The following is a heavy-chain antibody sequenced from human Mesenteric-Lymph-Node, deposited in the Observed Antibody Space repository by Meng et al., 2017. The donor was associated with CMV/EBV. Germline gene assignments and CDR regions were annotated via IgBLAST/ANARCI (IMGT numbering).Heavy chain of an antibody. D-gene: IGHD3-3*01. CDR2: IIPILGIA. CDR3: ASYYDFWSGSLGY. CDR1: GGTFSSYT. V-gene: IGHV1-69*02. Sequence: SVKVSCKASGGTFSSYTISWVRQAPGQGLEWMGRIIPILGIANYAQKFQGRVTITADKSTSTAYMELSSLRSEDTAVYYCASYYDFWSGSLGYWDQGTLVTVSS. J-gene: IGHJ4*02.